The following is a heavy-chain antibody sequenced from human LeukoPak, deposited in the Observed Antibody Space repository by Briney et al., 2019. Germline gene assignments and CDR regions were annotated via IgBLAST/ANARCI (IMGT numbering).Heavy chain of an antibody. CDR1: GGSMSSENYS. V-gene: IGHV4-30-2*05. D-gene: IGHD2-15*01. Sequence: PSETLSLTCAVSGGSMSSENYSWSWIRQPPGKDLEWIGYIYPSGSTYYNPSLKSRVTISVATSKNQFSLTLSSVTAADTAVYYCARDLIEDQLGAFDIWGQGTMVTVSS. CDR2: IYPSGST. J-gene: IGHJ3*02. CDR3: ARDLIEDQLGAFDI.